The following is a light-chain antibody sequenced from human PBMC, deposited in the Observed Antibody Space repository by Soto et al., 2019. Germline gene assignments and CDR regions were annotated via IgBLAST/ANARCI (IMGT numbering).Light chain of an antibody. CDR1: QSVDSY. Sequence: EIVLTQSAASVSLSPGERATLSRRASQSVDSYLVWYQQKPGQAPRLLIFGASNRATGIPARFSGSGSGTDFTLTINSLEPDDFAVYYCQQRDSWPITFGQGTRLEIK. J-gene: IGKJ5*01. V-gene: IGKV3-11*01. CDR3: QQRDSWPIT. CDR2: GAS.